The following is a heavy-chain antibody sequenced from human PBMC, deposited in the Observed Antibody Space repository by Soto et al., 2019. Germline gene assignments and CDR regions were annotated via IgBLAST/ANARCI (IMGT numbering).Heavy chain of an antibody. Sequence: SETLSLTCTVSGGSISSSSYYWGWIRQPPGKGLEWIGGIYYSGSTYYNPSLKSRVTISVDTSKNQFSLKLSSVTAADTAVYYCARSITTVVTLDYGGQRTLVTVS. CDR3: ARSITTVVTLDY. V-gene: IGHV4-39*01. CDR2: IYYSGST. J-gene: IGHJ4*02. D-gene: IGHD4-17*01. CDR1: GGSISSSSYY.